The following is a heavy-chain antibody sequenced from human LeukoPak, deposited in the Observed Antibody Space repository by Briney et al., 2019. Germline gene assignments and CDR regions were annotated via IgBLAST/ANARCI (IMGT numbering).Heavy chain of an antibody. J-gene: IGHJ1*01. D-gene: IGHD2-21*01. Sequence: ASVKVSCKASGYTFINYYMHWVRQAPGQGLEWMGIINPSGGSTSYAQKFQGRVTMTRDTSTSTVYMVLSRLRSEDTAVYYCARDESTSILWWWGQGTLVTVSS. V-gene: IGHV1-46*01. CDR2: INPSGGST. CDR1: GYTFINYY. CDR3: ARDESTSILWW.